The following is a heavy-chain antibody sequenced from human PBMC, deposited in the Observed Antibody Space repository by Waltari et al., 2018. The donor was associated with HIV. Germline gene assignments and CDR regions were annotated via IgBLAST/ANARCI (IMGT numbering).Heavy chain of an antibody. V-gene: IGHV4-30-4*01. D-gene: IGHD3-3*01. CDR3: ARDCCDFWSGYSRHYYYGMDV. CDR2: IYYSGST. CDR1: GGSLSSGDYY. Sequence: QVQLQESGPGLVKPSQTLSLTCTVSGGSLSSGDYYWSWIRQPPGKGLEWIGYIYYSGSTYYNPSLKSRVTISVDTSKNQFSLKLSSVTAADTAVYYRARDCCDFWSGYSRHYYYGMDVWGQGTTVTVSS. J-gene: IGHJ6*02.